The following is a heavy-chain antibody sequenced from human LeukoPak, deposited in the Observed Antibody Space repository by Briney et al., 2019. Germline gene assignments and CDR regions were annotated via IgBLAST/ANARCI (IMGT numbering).Heavy chain of an antibody. CDR3: ASLLQANRADY. V-gene: IGHV4-4*02. Sequence: SETLSLTCAVSGGSISSSNWWSWVRQPPGKGLEWIGEIYHSGSTYYNPSLKSRVTISVDKSKNQFSLKLSSVTAADTAVYYCASLLQANRADYWGQGTLVTVSS. CDR1: GGSISSSNW. D-gene: IGHD1-14*01. CDR2: IYHSGST. J-gene: IGHJ4*02.